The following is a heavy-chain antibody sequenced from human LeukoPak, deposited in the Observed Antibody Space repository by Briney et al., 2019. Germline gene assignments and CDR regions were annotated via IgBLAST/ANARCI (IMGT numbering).Heavy chain of an antibody. CDR1: GFTFSSYE. V-gene: IGHV3-48*03. J-gene: IGHJ5*02. D-gene: IGHD1-20*01. Sequence: GGSLRLSCAASGFTFSSYEMNWVRQAPGKGLEWVSYISSSGSTIYYADSVKGRFTISRDNAKNSLYLQMNSLRAEDTAVYYCAREDNWNDVGFDPWGQGTLVTVSS. CDR2: ISSSGSTI. CDR3: AREDNWNDVGFDP.